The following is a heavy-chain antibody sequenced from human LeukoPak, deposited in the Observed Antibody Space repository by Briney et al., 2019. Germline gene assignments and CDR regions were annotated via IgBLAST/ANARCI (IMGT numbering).Heavy chain of an antibody. J-gene: IGHJ4*02. V-gene: IGHV1-2*02. CDR3: ARGDSSSWYRFDY. D-gene: IGHD6-13*01. CDR1: GYTFTGYY. Sequence: ASVNVSCKASGYTFTGYYMHWVRQAPGQGLEWMGWINPNSGGTNYAQKFQGRVTMTRDTSISTAYMELSRLRSDDTAVYYCARGDSSSWYRFDYWGQGTLVTVSS. CDR2: INPNSGGT.